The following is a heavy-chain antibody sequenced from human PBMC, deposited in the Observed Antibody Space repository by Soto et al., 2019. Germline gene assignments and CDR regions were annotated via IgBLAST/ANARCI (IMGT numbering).Heavy chain of an antibody. CDR1: GYSFTSYW. CDR3: ARERWLQSYYYYGMDV. CDR2: IDPSDSYT. D-gene: IGHD5-12*01. V-gene: IGHV5-10-1*01. J-gene: IGHJ6*02. Sequence: GESLKISCKGSGYSFTSYWISWVRQMPGKGLEWMGRIDPSDSYTNYSPSFQGHVTISADKPISTAYLQWSSLEASDTAMYYCARERWLQSYYYYGMDVWGQGTTVTVSS.